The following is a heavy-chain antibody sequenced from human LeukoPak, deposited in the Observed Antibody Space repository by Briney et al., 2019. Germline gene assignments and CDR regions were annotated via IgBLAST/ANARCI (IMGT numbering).Heavy chain of an antibody. J-gene: IGHJ4*02. D-gene: IGHD3-3*01. CDR1: GFTVSSNY. Sequence: GGSLRLSCAASGFTVSSNYMSWVRQAPGKGLEWVSVIYSGGSTYYADSVKGRFTISRDNSKNTLYLQMNSLRAEDTAVYYCARDSANYDFWSGPRNYWGQGTLVTVSS. CDR2: IYSGGST. CDR3: ARDSANYDFWSGPRNY. V-gene: IGHV3-53*05.